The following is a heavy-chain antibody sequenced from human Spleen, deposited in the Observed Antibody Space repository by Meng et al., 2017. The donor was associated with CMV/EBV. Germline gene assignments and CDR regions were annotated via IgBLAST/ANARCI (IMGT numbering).Heavy chain of an antibody. J-gene: IGHJ6*02. Sequence: ASVKVSCKASGYTFTGYYMHWVRQAPGQGLEWMGWINPNSGGTNYAQKFQGRVTMTRDTSISTAYMELSRLRSDDTAVHYCARDLVAPYYYGMDVWGQGTTVTVSS. V-gene: IGHV1-2*02. CDR3: ARDLVAPYYYGMDV. CDR2: INPNSGGT. CDR1: GYTFTGYY.